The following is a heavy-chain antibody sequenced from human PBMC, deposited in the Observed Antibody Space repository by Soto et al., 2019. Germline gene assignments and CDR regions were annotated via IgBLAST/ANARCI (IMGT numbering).Heavy chain of an antibody. CDR1: GFTFSTYG. V-gene: IGHV3-30*18. D-gene: IGHD3-10*01. Sequence: QVQLVESGGGVVQPGRSLRLSCAASGFTFSTYGLHWVRQGPGKGLEWVAVISYDGRNKYYADSVEGRFTISRDDSRNTVYLQMNSLRAEDTGVYYCAKDMSSGAGSYFDWGQGTLVTVSS. J-gene: IGHJ4*02. CDR2: ISYDGRNK. CDR3: AKDMSSGAGSYFD.